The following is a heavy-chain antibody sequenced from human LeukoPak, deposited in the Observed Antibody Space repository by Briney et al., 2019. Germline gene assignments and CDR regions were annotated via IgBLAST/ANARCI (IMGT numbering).Heavy chain of an antibody. Sequence: ASVKVSCKASGGTFSSYAISWVRQAPGQGLEWMGGIIPIFGTANYAQKFQGRVTITADESTSTAYMELSSLRSEDTAVYYCARCGDNIAAAWGGRNWFDPWGQGTLVTVSS. CDR1: GGTFSSYA. CDR2: IIPIFGTA. CDR3: ARCGDNIAAAWGGRNWFDP. J-gene: IGHJ5*02. V-gene: IGHV1-69*13. D-gene: IGHD6-13*01.